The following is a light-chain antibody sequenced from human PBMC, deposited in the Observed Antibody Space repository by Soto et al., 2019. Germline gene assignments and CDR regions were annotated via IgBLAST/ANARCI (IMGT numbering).Light chain of an antibody. J-gene: IGLJ1*01. CDR1: SSDIGIYKY. V-gene: IGLV2-14*01. Sequence: QSALTQPASVSGSPEQSIAISCTGSSSDIGIYKYVSWYQQHPGKVPKLIIYEVTNRPSGVSNRFSGSKSGNTASLTISGLQAEDEADYYCSSYTTSSTRVFGPGTKLTVL. CDR3: SSYTTSSTRV. CDR2: EVT.